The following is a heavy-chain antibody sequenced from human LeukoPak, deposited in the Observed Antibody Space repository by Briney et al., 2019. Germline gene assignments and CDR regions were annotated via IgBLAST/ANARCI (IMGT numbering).Heavy chain of an antibody. CDR1: GFTFSNAW. J-gene: IGHJ5*02. CDR3: TTVHYYDSSGYHTNLP. V-gene: IGHV3-15*01. CDR2: IKSKTDGGTT. Sequence: PEGSLRLSCAASGFTFSNAWMSWVRQAPGKGLEWVGRIKSKTDGGTTDYAAPVKGRFTISRDDSKNTLYLQMNSLKTEDTAVYYCTTVHYYDSSGYHTNLPWGQGTLVTVSS. D-gene: IGHD3-22*01.